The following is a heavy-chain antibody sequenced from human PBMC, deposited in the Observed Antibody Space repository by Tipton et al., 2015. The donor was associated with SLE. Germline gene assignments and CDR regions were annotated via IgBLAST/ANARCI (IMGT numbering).Heavy chain of an antibody. J-gene: IGHJ5*02. CDR2: ISYSGST. V-gene: IGHV4-38-2*01. CDR3: ARKKTVGRYNYFDP. Sequence: TLSLTCAVSDYSISSGYYWGWIRQSPGKGLEWIGSISYSGSTYYNPSLKSRVTISVDTSKNRFSLKLSSVTAADTAVYYCARKKTVGRYNYFDPWGQGTLVTVSS. CDR1: DYSISSGYY. D-gene: IGHD1-14*01.